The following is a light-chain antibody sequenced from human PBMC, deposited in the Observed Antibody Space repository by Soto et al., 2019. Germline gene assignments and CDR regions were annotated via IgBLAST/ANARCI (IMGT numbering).Light chain of an antibody. V-gene: IGKV3-20*01. Sequence: EIVLTQSPGTLSLSPGERATLSCRASQSVSSSYLAWYQQKPGQAPRLLIYGASSRATGIPDRFSGSGSETDFTLTISRLEPEDFAVYYCQQYVSSSWTFGQGNKVEIK. J-gene: IGKJ1*01. CDR2: GAS. CDR3: QQYVSSSWT. CDR1: QSVSSSY.